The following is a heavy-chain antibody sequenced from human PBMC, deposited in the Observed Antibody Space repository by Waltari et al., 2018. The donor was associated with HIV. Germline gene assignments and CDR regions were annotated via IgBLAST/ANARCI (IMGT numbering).Heavy chain of an antibody. Sequence: QVQLQQWGAELMRPSETLSLTCAVYGESLSGYCWTWIRQPPGKGLQWLGEVNRNGSNNYNPSLKSRLNMSIDTFKNQISLNLTSVTVDDTALYYCARVLGYDSEHPIDYWGPGSQVTVSS. CDR2: VNRNGSN. D-gene: IGHD3-16*01. CDR3: ARVLGYDSEHPIDY. V-gene: IGHV4-34*01. J-gene: IGHJ4*02. CDR1: GESLSGYC.